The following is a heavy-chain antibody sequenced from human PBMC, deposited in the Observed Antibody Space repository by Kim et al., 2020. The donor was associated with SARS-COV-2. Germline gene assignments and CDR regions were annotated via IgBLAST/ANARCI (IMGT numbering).Heavy chain of an antibody. D-gene: IGHD3-22*01. Sequence: GGSLGLSCAASGFTFSSYGMHWVRQAPGKALEWVAVISYDGSNKYYADSVKGRFTISRDNSKNTLYLQMNSLRAEDTAVYYCAKDPNGDYYDSALDYWGQGTLVTVSS. V-gene: IGHV3-30*18. CDR2: ISYDGSNK. J-gene: IGHJ4*02. CDR1: GFTFSSYG. CDR3: AKDPNGDYYDSALDY.